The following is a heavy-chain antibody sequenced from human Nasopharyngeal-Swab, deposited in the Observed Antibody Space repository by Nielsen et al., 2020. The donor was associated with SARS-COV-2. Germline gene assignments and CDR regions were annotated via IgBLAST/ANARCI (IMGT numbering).Heavy chain of an antibody. V-gene: IGHV4-34*01. CDR2: INHSGST. Sequence: SETLSLTCAVYGGSFSGYYWSWIRQPPGKGLEWIGEINHSGSTNYNPALKHRVTISVDTSKNQFSLNLSSVTAADTAVYYCARALLAAAGGFYGMDVWGQGTTVTVSS. J-gene: IGHJ6*02. CDR3: ARALLAAAGGFYGMDV. CDR1: GGSFSGYY. D-gene: IGHD6-13*01.